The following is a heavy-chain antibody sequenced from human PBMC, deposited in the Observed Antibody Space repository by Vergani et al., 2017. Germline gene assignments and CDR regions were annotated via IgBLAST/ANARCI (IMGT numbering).Heavy chain of an antibody. Sequence: QVQLQQWGAGLLKPSETLSLTCAVYGGSFSGYYWSWIRQPPGKGLEWGGEINHSGSTNYNPSLKSRVTISVDTSKNQFSLKLSSVTSADTAVYYCARGQWLAHFDYWGQGTLVTVSS. CDR1: GGSFSGYY. V-gene: IGHV4-34*01. CDR2: INHSGST. J-gene: IGHJ4*02. CDR3: ARGQWLAHFDY. D-gene: IGHD6-19*01.